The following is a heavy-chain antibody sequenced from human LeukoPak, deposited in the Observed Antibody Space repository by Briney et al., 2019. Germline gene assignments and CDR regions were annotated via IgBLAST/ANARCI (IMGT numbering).Heavy chain of an antibody. Sequence: SETLSLACTVSGGSISSGGYYWSWIRQHPGKGLEWIGYIYYSGSTYYNPSLKSRVTISVDTSKNQFSLKLSSVPAADTAVYYCARGSNTAMVTVLDYWGQGTLVTVSS. D-gene: IGHD5-18*01. CDR1: GGSISSGGYY. CDR2: IYYSGST. J-gene: IGHJ4*02. V-gene: IGHV4-31*03. CDR3: ARGSNTAMVTVLDY.